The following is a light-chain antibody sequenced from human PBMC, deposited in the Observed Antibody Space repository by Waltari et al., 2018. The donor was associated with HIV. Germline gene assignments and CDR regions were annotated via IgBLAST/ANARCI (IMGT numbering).Light chain of an antibody. Sequence: DIQMTQSPSSLSASVGDRVTITCRASQGISNFLAWYQQKPGKIPKLLIYDASTLQSGVPSRFSGSGSGTDFTLTISSLQPEDVVTYYCQKYYSAPQTFGQGTKVEIK. CDR2: DAS. CDR1: QGISNF. J-gene: IGKJ1*01. CDR3: QKYYSAPQT. V-gene: IGKV1-27*01.